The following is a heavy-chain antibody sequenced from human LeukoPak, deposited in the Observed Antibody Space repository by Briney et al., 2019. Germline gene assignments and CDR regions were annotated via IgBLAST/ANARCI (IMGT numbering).Heavy chain of an antibody. CDR1: GGSISSGSYY. Sequence: PSETLSLTCTVSGGSISSGSYYWSWIRQPAGKGLEWIGRIYTSGSTNYNPSLKSRVTISADTSKNQFSLKLSSVTAADTAVYYCAREGGIAARPWFDPWGQGTLVTVSS. CDR2: IYTSGST. V-gene: IGHV4-61*02. D-gene: IGHD6-6*01. J-gene: IGHJ5*02. CDR3: AREGGIAARPWFDP.